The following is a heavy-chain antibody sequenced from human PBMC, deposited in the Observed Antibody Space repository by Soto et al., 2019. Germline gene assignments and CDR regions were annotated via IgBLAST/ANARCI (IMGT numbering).Heavy chain of an antibody. CDR1: GGSISSYR. CDR3: GRESGETWDYEAS. CDR2: LNTYGNT. D-gene: IGHD1-7*01. J-gene: IGHJ5*02. V-gene: IGHV4-4*07. Sequence: TSETLSLTCTVSGGSISSYRWSWIRQPAGKGLEWIGRLNTYGNTHYNPSLKSRVTVSVDTSRNQFFLTLRSVTAADSAVYHCGRESGETWDYEASWGQGTPVTVPQ.